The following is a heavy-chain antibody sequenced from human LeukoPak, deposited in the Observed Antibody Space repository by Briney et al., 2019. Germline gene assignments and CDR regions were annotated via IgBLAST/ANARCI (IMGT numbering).Heavy chain of an antibody. V-gene: IGHV1-46*01. D-gene: IGHD4-11*01. CDR2: IIPSSGST. CDR1: GYAFTSYH. Sequence: ASVKVSCKASGYAFTSYHIHWMRQDPGQGLGWMGIIIPSSGSTTYAQKFQGRVTMTRDTSTSTVYMELSSLTSDDTAVYFCARSDYNDYRGLGFWGQGTLVTVSS. CDR3: ARSDYNDYRGLGF. J-gene: IGHJ4*02.